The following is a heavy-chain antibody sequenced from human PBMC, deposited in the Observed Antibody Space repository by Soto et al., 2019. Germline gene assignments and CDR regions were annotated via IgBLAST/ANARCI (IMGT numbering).Heavy chain of an antibody. J-gene: IGHJ4*02. CDR2: ILYSGST. Sequence: QLQLQESGPGLVKPSETLSLTYIVSGGSITRNNHYWGWIRQSPGKGLEWIGSILYSGSTNYNPSLKSRVTLSVETSRHQFSLKMSSVTAADTAVYYCARLGSSGWYQGSYFDYWGQGTLVTVSA. CDR1: GGSITRNNHY. CDR3: ARLGSSGWYQGSYFDY. D-gene: IGHD6-19*01. V-gene: IGHV4-39*01.